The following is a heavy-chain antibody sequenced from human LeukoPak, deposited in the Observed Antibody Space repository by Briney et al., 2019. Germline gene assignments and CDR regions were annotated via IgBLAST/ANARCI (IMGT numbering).Heavy chain of an antibody. V-gene: IGHV1-3*01. J-gene: IGHJ4*02. CDR2: INAGNGNT. D-gene: IGHD1-14*01. CDR3: ARDPEGSLSFDY. Sequence: ASVKVSCKASGYTFAGYYMHWVRQAPGQGLEWMGWINAGNGNTKYSQKFQGRVTITRDTSASTAYMELSSLRSEDTAVYYCARDPEGSLSFDYWGQGTLVTVSS. CDR1: GYTFAGYY.